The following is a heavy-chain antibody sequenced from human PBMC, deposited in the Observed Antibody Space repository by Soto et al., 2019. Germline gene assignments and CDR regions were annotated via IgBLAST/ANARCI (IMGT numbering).Heavy chain of an antibody. CDR2: ISYDGSNK. V-gene: IGHV3-30*18. CDR1: ECTFSSHG. J-gene: IGHJ4*02. CDR3: AKWGLDDFWSGYNYYVDD. Sequence: SPSLPCSATECTFSSHGMHWVRLAPGRGLEWVAVISYDGSNKYYADSVKGRFTISRDNSKNTLYLQMNSLRAEDTAVYYCAKWGLDDFWSGYNYYVDDWGQGTLVTVSS. D-gene: IGHD3-3*01.